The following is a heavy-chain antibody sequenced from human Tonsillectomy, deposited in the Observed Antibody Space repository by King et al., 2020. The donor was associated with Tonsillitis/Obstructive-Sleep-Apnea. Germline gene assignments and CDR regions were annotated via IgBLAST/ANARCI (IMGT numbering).Heavy chain of an antibody. J-gene: IGHJ4*01. V-gene: IGHV1-46*01. CDR3: ARXSSXXXXXXXDY. Sequence: QLVQSGAEVKRPGASVKVSCKASGYTXTTYYMHWVRQAPGQGLEWMGIINXXXXRTXYXXKXQGRVTMTXDTXTSTVHMELSSLRSEDTAVYYCARXSSXXXXXXXDYXXXXTLV. CDR1: GYTXTTYY. CDR2: INXXXXRT.